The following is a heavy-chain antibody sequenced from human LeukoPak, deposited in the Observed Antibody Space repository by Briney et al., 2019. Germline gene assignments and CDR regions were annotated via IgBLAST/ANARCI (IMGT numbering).Heavy chain of an antibody. CDR1: GSSFTSYW. V-gene: IGHV5-51*01. D-gene: IGHD3-22*01. J-gene: IGHJ3*02. CDR2: IYPGDSDT. CDR3: AKCMDYYDSSGYPTPGVAFDI. Sequence: GESLKISCKGSGSSFTSYWIGWVRRMPGKGLGWMGIIYPGDSDTRYSPSFQGQVTISADKSISTAYLQWSSLKASDTAMYYCAKCMDYYDSSGYPTPGVAFDIWGQGTMVTVSS.